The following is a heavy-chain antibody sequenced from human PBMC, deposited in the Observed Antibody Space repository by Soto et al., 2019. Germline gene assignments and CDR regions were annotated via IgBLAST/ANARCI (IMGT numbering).Heavy chain of an antibody. J-gene: IGHJ6*02. Sequence: QVQLVQSGAEVKKPGSSVKVSCKASGGTFSSYAISWVRQAPGQGLEWMGGIIPSFGAANYAQKFQGRVTITADESTRTSYMELRSLRAEDTAVYYCARDRLRTGVNENYYYSYCMDVWGQGTKVTVSS. V-gene: IGHV1-69*01. CDR1: GGTFSSYA. CDR2: IIPSFGAA. CDR3: ARDRLRTGVNENYYYSYCMDV. D-gene: IGHD1-1*01.